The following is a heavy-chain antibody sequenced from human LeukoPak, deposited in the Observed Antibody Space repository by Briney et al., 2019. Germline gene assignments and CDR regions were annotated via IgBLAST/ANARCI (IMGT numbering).Heavy chain of an antibody. J-gene: IGHJ4*02. D-gene: IGHD4-23*01. V-gene: IGHV3-73*01. CDR2: IRSKANSYAT. Sequence: GGSLRLSCAASGFTFSGSAMHRVRQASGKGLEWVGRIRSKANSYATAYAASVKGRFTISRDDSKNTAYLQMNSLKTEDTAVYYCTRLHGGNPFDYWGQGTLVTVSS. CDR1: GFTFSGSA. CDR3: TRLHGGNPFDY.